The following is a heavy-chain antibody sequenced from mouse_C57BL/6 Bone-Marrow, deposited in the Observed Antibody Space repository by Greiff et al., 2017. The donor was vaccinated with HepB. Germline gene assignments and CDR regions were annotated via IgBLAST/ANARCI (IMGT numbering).Heavy chain of an antibody. V-gene: IGHV1-52*01. CDR2: IDPSDSET. CDR3: ARWSLTGPFAY. J-gene: IGHJ3*01. CDR1: GYTFTSYW. Sequence: VQLQQPGAELVRPGSSVKLSCKASGYTFTSYWMHWVKQRPIQGLEWIGNIDPSDSETHYNQKFKDKATLTVDKSSSTAYMQLSSLTSEDSAVYYCARWSLTGPFAYWGQGTLVTVSA. D-gene: IGHD4-1*01.